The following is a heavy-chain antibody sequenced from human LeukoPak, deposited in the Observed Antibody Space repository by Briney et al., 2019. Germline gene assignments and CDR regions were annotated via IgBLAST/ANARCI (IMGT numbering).Heavy chain of an antibody. CDR1: GGTFSSYA. Sequence: ASVKVSCKASGGTFSSYAISWVRQAPGQGLEWMGGIIPIFGTANYAQKFQGRVTITADKSTSTAYMELSRLRSDDTAVYYCARGMIWSGYYRYDYWGQGTLVTVSS. CDR2: IIPIFGTA. J-gene: IGHJ4*02. D-gene: IGHD3-3*01. V-gene: IGHV1-69*06. CDR3: ARGMIWSGYYRYDY.